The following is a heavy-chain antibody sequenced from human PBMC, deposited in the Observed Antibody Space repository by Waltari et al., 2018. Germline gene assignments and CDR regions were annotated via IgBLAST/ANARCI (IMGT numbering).Heavy chain of an antibody. CDR3: ASPDSGSYPGIDY. V-gene: IGHV3-30*02. Sequence: QVQLVESGGGVVQPGGSLRLSCAASGFTFSSYGMHWVRQAPGKGLEWVAFIRYDGSNKYDADAVKGRFTISRDNSKNTLYLQMNSLRAEDTAVYYCASPDSGSYPGIDYWGQGTLVTVSS. J-gene: IGHJ4*02. CDR2: IRYDGSNK. D-gene: IGHD1-26*01. CDR1: GFTFSSYG.